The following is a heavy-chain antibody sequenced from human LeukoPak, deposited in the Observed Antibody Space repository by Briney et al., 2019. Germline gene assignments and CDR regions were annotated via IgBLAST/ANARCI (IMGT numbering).Heavy chain of an antibody. D-gene: IGHD4-11*01. CDR1: AGSISSVDYY. V-gene: IGHV4-30-4*08. Sequence: TLSLTCTVAAGSISSVDYYWSWIRQPPGKGLEWIGYIYYSESTYYNPSLKSRVTISVDTSKNQCSLKRSSVTAADTAVYYCARVNTATLPFEYWGQGTLATVSS. CDR3: ARVNTATLPFEY. CDR2: IYYSEST. J-gene: IGHJ4*02.